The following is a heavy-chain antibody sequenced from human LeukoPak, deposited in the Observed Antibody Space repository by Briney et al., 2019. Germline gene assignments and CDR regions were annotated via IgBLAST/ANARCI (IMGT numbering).Heavy chain of an antibody. J-gene: IGHJ4*02. CDR2: INPNSGGT. D-gene: IGHD3-3*01. CDR1: GYTFTGYY. Sequence: APVKVSCKASGYTFTGYYMHWVRQAPGQGLEWMGWINPNSGGTNYAQKFQGRVTMTRDTSISTAYMELSRLRSDDTAVYYCARGEYYDFWSASYYFDYWGQGTLVTVSS. CDR3: ARGEYYDFWSASYYFDY. V-gene: IGHV1-2*02.